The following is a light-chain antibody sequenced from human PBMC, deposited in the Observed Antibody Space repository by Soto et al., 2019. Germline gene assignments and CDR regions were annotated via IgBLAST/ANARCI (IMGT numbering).Light chain of an antibody. Sequence: QSVLTQPPSASGTPGQRVTNSCSGSSSNIGSNTVIWYQQLPGTAPKLLIYSNNQRPSGVPDRISGSKSGTSASLAISGLQSEDEADYYCAAWDGSLNGVAFGGGTKLTVL. CDR2: SNN. V-gene: IGLV1-44*01. CDR1: SSNIGSNT. CDR3: AAWDGSLNGVA. J-gene: IGLJ2*01.